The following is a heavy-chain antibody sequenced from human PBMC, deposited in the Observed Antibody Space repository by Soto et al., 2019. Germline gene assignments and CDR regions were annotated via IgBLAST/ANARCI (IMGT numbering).Heavy chain of an antibody. CDR3: ARGGGLNYGSGSHHRPQRFDY. D-gene: IGHD3-10*01. CDR1: GYTFTSYY. Sequence: ASVKVSCKASGYTFTSYYMHWVRQAPGQGLEWMGIINPSGGSTSYAQKFQGRVTMTRDTSTSTVYMELSSLRSEDTAVYYCARGGGLNYGSGSHHRPQRFDYWGQGTLVTVSS. J-gene: IGHJ4*02. CDR2: INPSGGST. V-gene: IGHV1-46*01.